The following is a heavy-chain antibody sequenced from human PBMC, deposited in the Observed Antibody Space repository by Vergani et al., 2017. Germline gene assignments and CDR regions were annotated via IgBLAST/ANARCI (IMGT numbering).Heavy chain of an antibody. CDR3: ASGSYYPVGDY. D-gene: IGHD1-26*01. V-gene: IGHV3-9*01. Sequence: EVQLVESGGGLVQPGRSLRLSCAASGFTFDDYAMHWVRQAPGKGLEWVSGISWNSGSTYYADSVKGRFTISRDNSKNTLYLQMNSLRAEDTAVYYCASGSYYPVGDYWGQGTLVTVSS. J-gene: IGHJ4*02. CDR1: GFTFDDYA. CDR2: ISWNSGST.